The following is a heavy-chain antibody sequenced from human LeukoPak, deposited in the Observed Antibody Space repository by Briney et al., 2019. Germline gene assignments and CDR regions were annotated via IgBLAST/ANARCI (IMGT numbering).Heavy chain of an antibody. D-gene: IGHD1-26*01. J-gene: IGHJ4*02. CDR2: ISYDGSNK. V-gene: IGHV3-30-3*01. Sequence: TGGSLRLSCAASGFTFSSYAMHWVRQAPGKGLEWVAVISYDGSNKYYADSVKGRFTISRDNAQSSVYLQMNSLRAEDTAVYYCVRDRGTYRPIDYWGQGTLVTVSS. CDR3: VRDRGTYRPIDY. CDR1: GFTFSSYA.